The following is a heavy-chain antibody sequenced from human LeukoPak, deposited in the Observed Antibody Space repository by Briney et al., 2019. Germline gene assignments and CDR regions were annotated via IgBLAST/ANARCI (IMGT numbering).Heavy chain of an antibody. CDR3: AVLSTGSWQDDY. CDR1: GFTFNSYA. Sequence: PGGSLRLSCAASGFTFNSYAMSRVRQAPGKGLEWVSGISGSGATTYYADSVNGRFTISRDNSKNTLYLQMNSLRAEGTAVYYCAVLSTGSWQDDYWGQGTLVTVSS. CDR2: ISGSGATT. J-gene: IGHJ4*02. D-gene: IGHD2-2*01. V-gene: IGHV3-23*01.